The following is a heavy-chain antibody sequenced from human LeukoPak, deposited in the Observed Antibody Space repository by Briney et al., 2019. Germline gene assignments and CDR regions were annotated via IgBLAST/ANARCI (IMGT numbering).Heavy chain of an antibody. CDR3: ARRVVVRKYYFDY. Sequence: SETLSLTCTVSGGSISSYYWSLIRQPPGKGLEWIGYIYYSGSTNYNPSLKSRVTISVDTSKNQFSLKLSSVTAADTAVYYCARRVVVRKYYFDYWGQGTLVTVSS. J-gene: IGHJ4*02. CDR2: IYYSGST. D-gene: IGHD2-21*01. CDR1: GGSISSYY. V-gene: IGHV4-59*01.